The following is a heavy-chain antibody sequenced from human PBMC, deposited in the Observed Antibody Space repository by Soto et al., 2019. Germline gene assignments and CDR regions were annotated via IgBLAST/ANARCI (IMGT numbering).Heavy chain of an antibody. Sequence: QVQLVQSGAEVKKPGSSVKVSCKASGGTFSSYTISWVRQAPGQGLEWMGRIIPILGIANYAQKFQGRVTITADKSTSTAYMELSSLRSEDTAVYYCARDQKGYSYGLALGYWGQGTLVTVSS. V-gene: IGHV1-69*08. CDR1: GGTFSSYT. J-gene: IGHJ4*02. CDR2: IIPILGIA. D-gene: IGHD5-18*01. CDR3: ARDQKGYSYGLALGY.